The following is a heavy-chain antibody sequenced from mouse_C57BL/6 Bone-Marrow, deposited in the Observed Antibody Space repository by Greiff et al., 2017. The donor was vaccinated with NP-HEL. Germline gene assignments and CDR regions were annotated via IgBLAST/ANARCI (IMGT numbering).Heavy chain of an antibody. CDR1: GYTFTSYW. Sequence: QVQLQQPGAELVMPGASVKLSCKASGYTFTSYWMHWVKQRPGQGLEWIGEIDPSDSYTNYNQKFKGKSTLTVDKSSSTAYMQLSSLTSEDSAVYYCALYGDGGFAYWGQGTLVTVSA. J-gene: IGHJ3*01. CDR2: IDPSDSYT. D-gene: IGHD2-13*01. V-gene: IGHV1-69*01. CDR3: ALYGDGGFAY.